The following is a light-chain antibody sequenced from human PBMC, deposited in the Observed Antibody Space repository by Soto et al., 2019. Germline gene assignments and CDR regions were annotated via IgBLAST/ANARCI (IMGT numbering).Light chain of an antibody. CDR3: QHYDNLPSVT. J-gene: IGKJ5*01. CDR2: DAS. V-gene: IGKV1-33*01. Sequence: DIQMTQSPSSLSVSVGDRFTITCQASQDIGKNLNWYQQKPGKAPKLLIYDASNLETGVPSRFSGSGSGTDFTFTISRLQPEDIATYYCQHYDNLPSVTFGQGTRLDIK. CDR1: QDIGKN.